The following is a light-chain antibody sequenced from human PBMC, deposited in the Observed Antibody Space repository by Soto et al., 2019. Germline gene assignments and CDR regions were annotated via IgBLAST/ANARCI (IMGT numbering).Light chain of an antibody. J-gene: IGKJ5*01. CDR1: QSVRSN. V-gene: IGKV3-15*01. Sequence: EIVMTQSPANLSVSPGEIATVSCRASQSVRSNLAWYQQKPGQAPRLLIYGASTRATGIPARFSGSGSGTEFTLTISSLQSEDFAVYYCQQYNNWPPITFGQGTRLEIK. CDR2: GAS. CDR3: QQYNNWPPIT.